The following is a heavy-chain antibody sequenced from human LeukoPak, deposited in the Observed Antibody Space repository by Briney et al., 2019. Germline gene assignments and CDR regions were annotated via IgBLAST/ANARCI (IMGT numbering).Heavy chain of an antibody. D-gene: IGHD3-3*01. Sequence: SETLSLTCAVYGGSFSGYYWSWIRQPPGKGLEWIGEINHSGSTNYNPSLKSRVTISVDTSKNQFSLKLSSVTAADTAVYYCARGRTYYDFWSGYYISYFDYWGQETLVTVSS. J-gene: IGHJ4*02. CDR2: INHSGST. CDR3: ARGRTYYDFWSGYYISYFDY. V-gene: IGHV4-34*01. CDR1: GGSFSGYY.